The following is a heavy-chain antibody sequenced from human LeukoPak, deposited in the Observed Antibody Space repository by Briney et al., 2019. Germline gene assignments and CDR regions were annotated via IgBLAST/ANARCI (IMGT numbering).Heavy chain of an antibody. D-gene: IGHD3-10*02. V-gene: IGHV3-11*04. CDR2: ISSSGSTI. Sequence: GGSLRLSCAASGFTFSDYYMSWIRQAPGKGLEWVACISSSGSTIYYADSVRGRFTISRDNAKNSLYLQMNSLRAEDTAVYYCAELGITMIGGVWGKGTTVTISS. J-gene: IGHJ6*04. CDR3: AELGITMIGGV. CDR1: GFTFSDYY.